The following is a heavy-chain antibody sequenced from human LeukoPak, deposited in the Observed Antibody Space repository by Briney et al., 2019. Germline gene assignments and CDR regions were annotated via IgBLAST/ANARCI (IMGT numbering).Heavy chain of an antibody. CDR1: GFTFSGYA. Sequence: GGSLRLSCAASGFTFSGYAMHWVRQAPGKGLEWVAVISYDGSNKYYADSVKGRFTISRDNSKNTLYLQMNSLRAEDTAVYYCARGVLRYFDWPDYWGQGTLVTVSS. CDR3: ARGVLRYFDWPDY. D-gene: IGHD3-9*01. V-gene: IGHV3-30*04. CDR2: ISYDGSNK. J-gene: IGHJ4*02.